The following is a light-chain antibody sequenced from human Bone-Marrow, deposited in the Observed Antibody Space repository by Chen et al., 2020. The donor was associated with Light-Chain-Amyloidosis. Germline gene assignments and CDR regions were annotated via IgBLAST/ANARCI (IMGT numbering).Light chain of an antibody. CDR2: GAS. CDR3: QQYGSSTGT. V-gene: IGKV3-20*01. Sequence: MVMTQSPVTLSVSPGDRATLSCRASQSISGSLAWYQQKPGQAPRLLIYGASSRATGIPDRFSGSGSGTDFTLTISRLEPEDFAVYYCQQYGSSTGTFGGGTKVEIK. CDR1: QSISGS. J-gene: IGKJ4*01.